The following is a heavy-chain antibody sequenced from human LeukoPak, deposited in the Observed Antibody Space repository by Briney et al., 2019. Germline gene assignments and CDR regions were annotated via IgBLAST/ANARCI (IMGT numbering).Heavy chain of an antibody. Sequence: PSETLSLTCNVSGGSISSSSYYWGWIRQPPGKGLEWIGSIYYSGSTYYNPSLKSRVTISVDTSKNQFSLKLSSVTAADTAVYYCAREKVRGVIIFKTVYYMDVWGKGTTVTVSS. J-gene: IGHJ6*03. D-gene: IGHD3-10*01. CDR2: IYYSGST. CDR3: AREKVRGVIIFKTVYYMDV. CDR1: GGSISSSSYY. V-gene: IGHV4-39*07.